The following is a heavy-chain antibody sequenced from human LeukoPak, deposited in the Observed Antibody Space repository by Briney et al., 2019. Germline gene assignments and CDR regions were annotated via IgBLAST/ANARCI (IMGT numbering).Heavy chain of an antibody. CDR1: GGTFRSYA. CDR3: AALDDYDTSGYPPG. V-gene: IGHV1-69*13. J-gene: IGHJ4*02. Sequence: SVKVSCKASGGTFRSYAISWVRQAPGQGLEWMGGIIPIFGTTNYAQNFQGRVTITADESTSTAYMELSSLRSEDTAVYYCAALDDYDTSGYPPGWGQGTLVTVSS. D-gene: IGHD3-22*01. CDR2: IIPIFGTT.